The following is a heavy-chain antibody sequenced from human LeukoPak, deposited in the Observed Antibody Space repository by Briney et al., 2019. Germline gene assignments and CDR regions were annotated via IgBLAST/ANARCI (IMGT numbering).Heavy chain of an antibody. CDR3: ARLGPGMNFFYLDF. V-gene: IGHV3-7*01. CDR2: INQDGSET. D-gene: IGHD3-10*01. Sequence: GGSLRLSCAASGFTVSNNYMTWVRQAPGKGLEWVANINQDGSETFYVDSVKGRFSISRDNAKNSLYLQMNSLRAEDTALYYCARLGPGMNFFYLDFWGQGTLVTVSS. J-gene: IGHJ4*02. CDR1: GFTVSNNY.